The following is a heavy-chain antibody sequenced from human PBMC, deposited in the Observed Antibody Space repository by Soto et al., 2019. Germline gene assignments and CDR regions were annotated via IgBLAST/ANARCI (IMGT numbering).Heavy chain of an antibody. CDR2: IRSKANSYAT. CDR3: TRVVAATGILDYYYYMDV. V-gene: IGHV3-73*01. CDR1: GFTFSGSA. D-gene: IGHD2-15*01. J-gene: IGHJ6*03. Sequence: EVQLVESGGGLVQPGGSLKLSCAASGFTFSGSAMHWVRQASGKGLECVGRIRSKANSYATAYAASVKGRFTISRDDSKHTAYLQMNSLKTEDTAVYSCTRVVAATGILDYYYYMDVWGKGTTVTVSS.